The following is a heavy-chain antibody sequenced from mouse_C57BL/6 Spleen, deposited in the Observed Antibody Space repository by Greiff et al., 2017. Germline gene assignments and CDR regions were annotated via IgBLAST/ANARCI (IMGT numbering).Heavy chain of an antibody. CDR3: TRDTTVSYYAMDD. J-gene: IGHJ4*01. CDR2: IDPETGGT. Sequence: QVQLQQSGAELVRPGASVTLSCKASGYTFTDYEMHWVKQTPVHGLEWIGAIDPETGGTAYNQKFKGKAILTADKTSSTAYMELRSLTAEDSAVYYCTRDTTVSYYAMDDWGQGTSVTVSS. CDR1: GYTFTDYE. D-gene: IGHD1-1*01. V-gene: IGHV1-15*01.